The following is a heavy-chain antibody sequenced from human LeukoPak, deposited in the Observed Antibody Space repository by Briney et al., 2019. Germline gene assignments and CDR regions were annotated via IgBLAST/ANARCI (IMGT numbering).Heavy chain of an antibody. D-gene: IGHD3-10*01. CDR3: ARDHRGWGSRYYYYYMDV. CDR1: GFTFSSYC. CDR2: INSDGSTT. V-gene: IGHV3-74*01. Sequence: GGSLRLSCAASGFTFSSYCMHWVRQAPGKGLVWVSRINSDGSTTTYADPVKGGSTITEDKAKTTPYSQMNSPSGEETAVYYCARDHRGWGSRYYYYYMDVWGKGTTVTISS. J-gene: IGHJ6*03.